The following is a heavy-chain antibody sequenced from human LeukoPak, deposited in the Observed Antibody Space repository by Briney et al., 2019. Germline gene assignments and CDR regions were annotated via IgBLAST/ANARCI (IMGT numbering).Heavy chain of an antibody. CDR2: IKYDGSEK. J-gene: IGHJ6*02. V-gene: IGHV3-7*01. CDR3: VVAATGRGGLDV. CDR1: GFTFSSYW. Sequence: GGSLRLSCVASGFTFSSYWMSWVRQAPGKGLEWVANIKYDGSEKYYVDSVKGRFTISRDDAKNPLYLQMNSLRAEDTAVYYCVVAATGRGGLDVWGQGTTVTVSS. D-gene: IGHD6-13*01.